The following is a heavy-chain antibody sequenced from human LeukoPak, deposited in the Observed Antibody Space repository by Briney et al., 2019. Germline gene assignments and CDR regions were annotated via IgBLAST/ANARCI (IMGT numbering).Heavy chain of an antibody. J-gene: IGHJ2*01. V-gene: IGHV4-39*01. CDR2: IYYSGST. CDR3: ARRDYDYGRPGIGAYWYFDL. Sequence: SETLSLTCTVSGGSISSSSYYWGWIRQPPGKGLEWIGSIYYSGSTCYNPSLKSRVTISVDTSKNQFSLKLSSVTAADTAVYYCARRDYDYGRPGIGAYWYFDLWGRGTLVTVSS. CDR1: GGSISSSSYY. D-gene: IGHD4-17*01.